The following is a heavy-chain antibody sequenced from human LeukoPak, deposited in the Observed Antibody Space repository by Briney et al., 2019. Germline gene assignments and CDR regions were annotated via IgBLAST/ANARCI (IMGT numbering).Heavy chain of an antibody. J-gene: IGHJ4*02. V-gene: IGHV3-9*01. CDR2: ISWNSGSI. CDR1: GFTFDDYA. D-gene: IGHD3-10*01. CDR3: AKALTMVRGVIIPLRGPFDY. Sequence: GGSLRLSCAASGFTFDDYAMHWVRQAPGKGLEWVSGISWNSGSIGYADSVKGRFTISRDNAKNSLYLQMNSLRAEDTALYYCAKALTMVRGVIIPLRGPFDYWGQGTLVTVSS.